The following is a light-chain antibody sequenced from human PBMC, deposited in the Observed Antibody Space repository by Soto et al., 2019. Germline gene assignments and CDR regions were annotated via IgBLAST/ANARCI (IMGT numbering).Light chain of an antibody. Sequence: EIVLTQSPGTLSLSPGERATLSCRASQTVSNSYLAWYQQKPGQAPRLLIYDASSRATGIPDRFSGSGSGTDFTLTISRLEPEDFAVNYCQQYDSSPGFTFGPGTKVDLK. CDR2: DAS. V-gene: IGKV3-20*01. J-gene: IGKJ3*01. CDR1: QTVSNSY. CDR3: QQYDSSPGFT.